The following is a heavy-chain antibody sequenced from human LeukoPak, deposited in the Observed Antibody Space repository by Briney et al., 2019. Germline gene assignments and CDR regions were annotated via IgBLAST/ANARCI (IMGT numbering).Heavy chain of an antibody. V-gene: IGHV1-2*02. Sequence: ASLTVSCKASGYTFTGYYMHWVRQAPGQGLEWMGWINPNSGGTNYAQKFQGRVTMTRDTSISTAYMELSRLRSDDTAVYYCARVSYSGSYVAFDIWGQGTMVTVSS. J-gene: IGHJ3*02. CDR1: GYTFTGYY. CDR3: ARVSYSGSYVAFDI. CDR2: INPNSGGT. D-gene: IGHD1-26*01.